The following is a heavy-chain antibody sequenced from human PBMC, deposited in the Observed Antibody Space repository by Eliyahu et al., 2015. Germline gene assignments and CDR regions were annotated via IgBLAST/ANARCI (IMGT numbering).Heavy chain of an antibody. V-gene: IGHV3-64D*06. D-gene: IGHD6-13*01. CDR1: GLTFSNCG. CDR2: IXDDAVAT. CDR3: VNRGAGQPAAYLL. J-gene: IGHJ4*02. Sequence: EVQLVESGGGLVQPGGSLRLSCSAXGLTFSNCGMHWVRLAPGKGLESVSAIXDDAVATYYADXVKGRFTISRDNSKNTLYLQMSSLRTEDTAVYYCVNRGAGQPAAYLLWGQGTLVTVSS.